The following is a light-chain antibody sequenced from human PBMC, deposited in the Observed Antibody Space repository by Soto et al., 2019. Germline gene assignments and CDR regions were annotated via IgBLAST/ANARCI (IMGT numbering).Light chain of an antibody. Sequence: AIQMTQSPSSLSASTGDRVTITCRASQGISSYLAWYQQKPGKAPKPLIYAASTLQSGVPSRFSGSGSGTDFTLTISCLQSEDFATYYCQQYYSYPLTFGGGTKVDIK. J-gene: IGKJ4*01. CDR1: QGISSY. V-gene: IGKV1-8*01. CDR3: QQYYSYPLT. CDR2: AAS.